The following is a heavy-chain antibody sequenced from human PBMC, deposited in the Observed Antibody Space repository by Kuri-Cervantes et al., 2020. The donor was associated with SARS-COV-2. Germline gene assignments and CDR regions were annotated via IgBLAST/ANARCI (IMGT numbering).Heavy chain of an antibody. CDR2: IIPIFGTA. CDR3: AISVVTRGFYFDH. V-gene: IGHV1-69*13. J-gene: IGHJ4*02. D-gene: IGHD4-23*01. Sequence: SVKVSCKASGGTFSTYTITWVRQAPGQGLEWMGGIIPIFGTANYAQKFQGRVTITADESTSTAYMELSGLKSEDTAVYYCAISVVTRGFYFDHWGQGTLVTVSS. CDR1: GGTFSTYT.